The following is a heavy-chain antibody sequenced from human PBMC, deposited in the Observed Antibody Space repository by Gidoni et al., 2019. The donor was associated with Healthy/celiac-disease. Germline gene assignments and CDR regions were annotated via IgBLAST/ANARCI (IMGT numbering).Heavy chain of an antibody. D-gene: IGHD6-6*01. J-gene: IGHJ4*02. CDR1: GSTFSSYW. V-gene: IGHV3-74*01. CDR2: INSDGNST. Sequence: EVQLVESGGGLVQPGGALSLSCAASGSTFSSYWMHWVRQAPGKGLVWVSRINSDGNSTSYADSVKGRFTISRDNAKNTLYLQMNSLRAEDTAVYYCARVGSSVGDYWGQGTLVTVSS. CDR3: ARVGSSVGDY.